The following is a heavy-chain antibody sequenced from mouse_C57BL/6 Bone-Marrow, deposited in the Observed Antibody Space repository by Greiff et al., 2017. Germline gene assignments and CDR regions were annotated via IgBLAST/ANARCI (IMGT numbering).Heavy chain of an antibody. CDR3: ARLHWYFDV. CDR1: GFTFSSYG. V-gene: IGHV5-6*01. J-gene: IGHJ1*03. CDR2: ISSGGSYT. Sequence: EVKLVYSFFSFVPPGGSLKLSCAASGFTFSSYGMSWVRQTPDKRLEWVATISSGGSYTYYPDSVKGRFTISRDNAKNTLYLQMSSLKSEDTAMYYCARLHWYFDVWGTGTTVTVSS.